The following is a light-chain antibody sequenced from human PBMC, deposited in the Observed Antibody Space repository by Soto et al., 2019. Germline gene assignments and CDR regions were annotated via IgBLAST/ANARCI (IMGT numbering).Light chain of an antibody. Sequence: SALTQPASVSGSPGQSITISCTGTSSDVGGYNYVSWYQQHPGKAPKLMIYEVSNRPSGVSNRFSGSKSGNTASLTISGLQADDEADYYCSSYTSSSTLVFGTGTKLTVL. V-gene: IGLV2-14*01. CDR2: EVS. CDR1: SSDVGGYNY. J-gene: IGLJ1*01. CDR3: SSYTSSSTLV.